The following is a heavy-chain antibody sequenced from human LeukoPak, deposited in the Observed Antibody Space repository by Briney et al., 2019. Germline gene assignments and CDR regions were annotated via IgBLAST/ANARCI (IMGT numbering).Heavy chain of an antibody. D-gene: IGHD6-19*01. J-gene: IGHJ5*02. CDR2: IYYSGST. CDR3: ARVERSGWYLFDP. CDR1: DGSISGYY. V-gene: IGHV4-59*01. Sequence: SETLSLTCTVSDGSISGYYWSWIRQPPGKGLEWIGYIYYSGSTNYNPSLKSRVSISADTSKNQLSLRLSSVTAADTAVYYCARVERSGWYLFDPWGQGTLVTVSS.